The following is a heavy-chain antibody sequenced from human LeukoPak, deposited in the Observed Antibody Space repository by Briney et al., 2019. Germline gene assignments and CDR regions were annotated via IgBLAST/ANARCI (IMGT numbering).Heavy chain of an antibody. D-gene: IGHD5-18*01. CDR1: GFTFSSYG. CDR3: AKDFGYSYGFDY. Sequence: PGGSLRLSCAASGFTFSSYGMHWVRQAPGKGLEGVAVIWYDGSNKYYADSVKGRFTISRDNSKNTLYLQMNSLRAEDTAVYYCAKDFGYSYGFDYWGQGTLVTVSS. V-gene: IGHV3-33*06. J-gene: IGHJ4*02. CDR2: IWYDGSNK.